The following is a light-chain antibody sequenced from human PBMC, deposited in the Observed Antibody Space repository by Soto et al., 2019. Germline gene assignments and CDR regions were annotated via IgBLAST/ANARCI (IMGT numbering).Light chain of an antibody. CDR3: GSYTTSNSRQIL. Sequence: QSVLTQPASVSGSPGQSITISCTGTSSDVGGYNYVSWYQHHPGKAPKLIIYDVTNRPSGVSNPFSGSKSGNTASLTISGLQPEDETDYCCGSYTTSNSRQILLGTGTKVT. V-gene: IGLV2-14*03. J-gene: IGLJ1*01. CDR2: DVT. CDR1: SSDVGGYNY.